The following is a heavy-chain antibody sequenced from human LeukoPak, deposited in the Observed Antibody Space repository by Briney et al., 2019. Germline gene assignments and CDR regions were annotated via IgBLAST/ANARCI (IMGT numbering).Heavy chain of an antibody. CDR2: INQEGSEK. CDR3: ARDGVAEGICFDC. V-gene: IGHV3-7*01. CDR1: GYRYRRYC. J-gene: IGHJ4*02. Sequence: GRSLRLFRAAWGYRYRRYCLRGVRQASGKGLECVANINQEGSEKHYTESVQGRFTITRDNAKNSLYLQMNSLRAEDTAVYYCARDGVAEGICFDCWGQGNLVTVSS. D-gene: IGHD3-16*01.